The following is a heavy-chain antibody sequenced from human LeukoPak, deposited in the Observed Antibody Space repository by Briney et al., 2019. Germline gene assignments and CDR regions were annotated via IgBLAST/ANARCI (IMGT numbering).Heavy chain of an antibody. V-gene: IGHV5-51*01. J-gene: IGHJ3*02. CDR3: ARHYYYGSGSYYTGDI. CDR2: IYPGDSDT. Sequence: GESLRISCKGSGYSFTSYWIGWVRQMPGKGLEWMGIIYPGDSDTRYSPSFQGQVTISADKSISTAYLQWSSLKASDTAMYYCARHYYYGSGSYYTGDIWGQGTMVTVSS. D-gene: IGHD3-10*01. CDR1: GYSFTSYW.